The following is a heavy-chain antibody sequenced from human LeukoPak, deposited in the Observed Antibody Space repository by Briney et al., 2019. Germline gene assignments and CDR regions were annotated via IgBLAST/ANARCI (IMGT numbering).Heavy chain of an antibody. V-gene: IGHV4-4*09. CDR3: ARDRVYSSSWHNWFDP. CDR2: IYTIGST. Sequence: PSETLSLTCTVSGGSISGSYWNWIRQSPGKGLEWIGYIYTIGSTNYNPSLKSRVTISVDTSKNQFSLRLSSVTAADTAVYYCARDRVYSSSWHNWFDPWGQGTLVTVSS. CDR1: GGSISGSY. J-gene: IGHJ5*02. D-gene: IGHD6-13*01.